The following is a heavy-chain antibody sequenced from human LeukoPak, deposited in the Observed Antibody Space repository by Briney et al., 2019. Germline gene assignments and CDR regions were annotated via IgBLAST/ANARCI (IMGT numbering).Heavy chain of an antibody. D-gene: IGHD6-19*01. CDR1: GFTVSSNY. CDR3: TRDYRGGSSGWLSYYYYMDV. V-gene: IGHV3-53*01. J-gene: IGHJ6*03. CDR2: IYSDGST. Sequence: GGSLRLSCAASGFTVSSNYMSWVRQAPGKGLEWVSEIYSDGSTYYAASVKGRFSISRDNSKNTAYLQMNSLKTEDTAVYYCTRDYRGGSSGWLSYYYYMDVWGKGTTVTISS.